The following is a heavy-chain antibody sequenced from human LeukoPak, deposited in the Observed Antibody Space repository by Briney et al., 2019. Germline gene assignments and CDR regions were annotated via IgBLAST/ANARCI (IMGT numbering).Heavy chain of an antibody. D-gene: IGHD3-10*01. Sequence: PSETLSLTCTVSGGSISSYYWSWIRQPPGKGLEWIGYIYYSGSTNYNPSLKSRVTISVDTSKNQFSLKLSSVTAADTAVYYCARPSNSGSYYNVNAFDIWGQGTMVTVSS. J-gene: IGHJ3*02. CDR1: GGSISSYY. CDR3: ARPSNSGSYYNVNAFDI. CDR2: IYYSGST. V-gene: IGHV4-59*01.